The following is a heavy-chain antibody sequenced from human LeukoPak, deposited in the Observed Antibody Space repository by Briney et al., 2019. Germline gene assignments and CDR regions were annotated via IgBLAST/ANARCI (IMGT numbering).Heavy chain of an antibody. Sequence: SETLSLTCAVYGGSFSGYYWSWIRQPPGKGLEWIGEINHSGSTNYNPSLKSRVTISVDTSKNQFSLKLSSVTAADTAVYYCARMVFISWYYHYYGMDVWGQGTTVTVSS. CDR3: ARMVFISWYYHYYGMDV. D-gene: IGHD2-15*01. J-gene: IGHJ6*02. CDR2: INHSGST. V-gene: IGHV4-34*01. CDR1: GGSFSGYY.